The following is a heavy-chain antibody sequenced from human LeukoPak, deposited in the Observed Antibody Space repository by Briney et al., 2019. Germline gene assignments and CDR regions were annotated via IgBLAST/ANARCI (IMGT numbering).Heavy chain of an antibody. CDR2: ISAYNGNT. CDR1: GYTFTSYG. J-gene: IGHJ4*02. D-gene: IGHD3-3*01. CDR3: ARDPRIFGVASLTDY. Sequence: ASVKVSCKASGYTFTSYGTSWVRQAPGQGLEGMGWISAYNGNTNYAQKLQGRVTMTTDTSTSAAYMELRSLRSDDTAVYYCARDPRIFGVASLTDYWGQGTLVTVSS. V-gene: IGHV1-18*01.